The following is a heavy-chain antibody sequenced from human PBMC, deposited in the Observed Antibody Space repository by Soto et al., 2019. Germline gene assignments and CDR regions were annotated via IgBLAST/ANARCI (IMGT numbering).Heavy chain of an antibody. CDR3: ARQVVVPAARAYYFDY. CDR1: GYSFTSYW. CDR2: IYPGDSDT. D-gene: IGHD2-2*01. J-gene: IGHJ4*02. V-gene: IGHV5-51*01. Sequence: GESLKISCKGSGYSFTSYWIGWVRQMPGKGLEWMGIIYPGDSDTRYSPSFQGQVTISADKSISNAYLQWSSLKASDTAMYYCARQVVVPAARAYYFDYWGQGTLVTVSS.